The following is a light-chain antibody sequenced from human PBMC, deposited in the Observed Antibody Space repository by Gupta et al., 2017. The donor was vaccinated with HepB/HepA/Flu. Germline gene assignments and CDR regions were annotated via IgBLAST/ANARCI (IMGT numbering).Light chain of an antibody. Sequence: QSALTQPRSVSGSPGQSVTISCTRNTSEVGGYDYVSWFQQHPGKDPKLIIFAVSKRPSGVPDRFSGSKSANSASLTTSGLQAEDEAEYYCCSYADNYTFDFGTGTKVTVL. V-gene: IGLV2-11*01. CDR2: AVS. CDR1: TSEVGGYDY. J-gene: IGLJ1*01. CDR3: CSYADNYTFD.